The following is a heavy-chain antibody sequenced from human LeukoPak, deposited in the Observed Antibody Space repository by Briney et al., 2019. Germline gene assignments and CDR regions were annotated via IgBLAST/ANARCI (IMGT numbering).Heavy chain of an antibody. V-gene: IGHV4-34*01. D-gene: IGHD5-24*01. Sequence: SETLSLTCAVYGGSFSGYYWSWIRQPPGKGLEWIGEINHSGSTNYNPSLKSRVTISVDTSKNQFSLKLSSVTAADTAVYYCARGGDGYKTLYYFDYWGQGTLVTVSS. CDR3: ARGGDGYKTLYYFDY. CDR1: GGSFSGYY. CDR2: INHSGST. J-gene: IGHJ4*02.